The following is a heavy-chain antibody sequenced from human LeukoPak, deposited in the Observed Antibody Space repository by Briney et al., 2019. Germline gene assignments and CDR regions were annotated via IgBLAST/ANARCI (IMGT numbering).Heavy chain of an antibody. CDR2: INSDGSSS. J-gene: IGHJ4*02. Sequence: GGSLRLSCAASGFTFSSYWMYWVRQAPGKGLGWVSRINSDGSSSSYADSVKGRFTISRDNAKNTLYLQMNSLRAEDTAVYYCARPDYYDSSGYYDGIDYWGQGTLVTVSS. CDR3: ARPDYYDSSGYYDGIDY. D-gene: IGHD3-22*01. CDR1: GFTFSSYW. V-gene: IGHV3-74*01.